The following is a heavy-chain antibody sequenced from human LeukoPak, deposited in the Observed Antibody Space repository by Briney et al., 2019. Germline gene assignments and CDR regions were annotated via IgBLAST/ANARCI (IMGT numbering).Heavy chain of an antibody. J-gene: IGHJ4*02. V-gene: IGHV3-30*04. Sequence: GGSLRLSCAASGFTFSSYAMHWVRQAPGKGLEWVAVISYDGSNKYYADSVKGRFTISRDNSKNTLYLQMNSLRAEDTAVYYCAKDPLGGYPGYFDYWGQGTLVTVSS. CDR3: AKDPLGGYPGYFDY. D-gene: IGHD5-12*01. CDR1: GFTFSSYA. CDR2: ISYDGSNK.